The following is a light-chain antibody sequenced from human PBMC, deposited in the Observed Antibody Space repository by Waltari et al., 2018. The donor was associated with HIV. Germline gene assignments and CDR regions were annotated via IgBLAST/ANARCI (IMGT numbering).Light chain of an antibody. Sequence: DIQMTQSPSSVSASVGDRVTITCRASQNINNWLAWYQQKPGKAPKLLIYAASNLEGGVPSRFSGSGSGTDFTLTINSLQPEDFATYYCQQANSFPWTFGQGTKVEIK. CDR3: QQANSFPWT. CDR2: AAS. CDR1: QNINNW. V-gene: IGKV1-12*01. J-gene: IGKJ1*01.